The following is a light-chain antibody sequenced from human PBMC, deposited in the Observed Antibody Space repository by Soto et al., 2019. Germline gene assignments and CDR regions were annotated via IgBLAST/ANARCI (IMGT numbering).Light chain of an antibody. Sequence: QSVLTQPASVSGSPGQSITISCSGTSSDVDSVSWYQQHPGKAPKLIIYEVTIRPSGVSNRFSGSKSDYTASLTISGLQAEDEADYYCSSYTAASTLDVVFGGGTKVTVL. CDR1: SSDVDS. CDR3: SSYTAASTLDVV. CDR2: EVT. V-gene: IGLV2-14*01. J-gene: IGLJ2*01.